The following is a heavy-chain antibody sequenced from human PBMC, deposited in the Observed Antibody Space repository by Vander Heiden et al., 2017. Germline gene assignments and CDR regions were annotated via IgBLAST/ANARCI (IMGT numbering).Heavy chain of an antibody. Sequence: QVQLVQSGAEVKKPGSSVKVSCKASGGTFSSYAISWVRQAPGKGLEWMGGIIPSFGTANYAQKFQGRVTITADESTSTAYMELSSLRSEDTAVYYCAREGNIAARPDYYYYYGMDVWGQGTTVTVSS. CDR1: GGTFSSYA. V-gene: IGHV1-69*01. CDR2: IIPSFGTA. J-gene: IGHJ6*02. D-gene: IGHD6-6*01. CDR3: AREGNIAARPDYYYYYGMDV.